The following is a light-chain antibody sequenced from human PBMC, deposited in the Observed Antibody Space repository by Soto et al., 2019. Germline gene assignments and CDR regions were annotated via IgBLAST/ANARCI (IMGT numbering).Light chain of an antibody. CDR2: EVN. V-gene: IGLV2-14*01. Sequence: QSALTQPASVSGSPGQSITISCTGTSSDVGSYYYVSWYQQHPGTAPKLMISEVNKRPSGVSDRFSGSKSGNTASLTISGLQDEDEADYYCSSYAGSNNYVFGTGTKVTVL. CDR3: SSYAGSNNYV. CDR1: SSDVGSYYY. J-gene: IGLJ1*01.